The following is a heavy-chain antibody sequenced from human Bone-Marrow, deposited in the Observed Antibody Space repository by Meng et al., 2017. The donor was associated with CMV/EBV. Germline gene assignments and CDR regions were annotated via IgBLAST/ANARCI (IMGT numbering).Heavy chain of an antibody. D-gene: IGHD6-13*01. Sequence: GESLKISCAASGFTFSSYAMSWVRQAPGKGLEWVSAISGSGGSTYYADSVKGRFTISRDNSKNTLYLQMNSLRAEDTAVYYCAKDTGYSSSWYLPSGDYWGQGNLVNVDS. CDR2: ISGSGGST. CDR1: GFTFSSYA. J-gene: IGHJ4*02. CDR3: AKDTGYSSSWYLPSGDY. V-gene: IGHV3-23*01.